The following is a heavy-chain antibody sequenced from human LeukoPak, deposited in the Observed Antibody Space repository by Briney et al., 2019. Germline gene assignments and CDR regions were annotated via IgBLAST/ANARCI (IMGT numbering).Heavy chain of an antibody. D-gene: IGHD3-9*01. Sequence: GASVKVSCKASGYTFTSHHINWVRQAAGQGLEWMGWMNPNSGNTAYAQKFQGRVTMTWDTSINTAYMELGSLRSEDTAVYYCARGRPINLGGIYWGQGTLVTVSS. CDR3: ARGRPINLGGIY. CDR2: MNPNSGNT. J-gene: IGHJ4*02. CDR1: GYTFTSHH. V-gene: IGHV1-8*02.